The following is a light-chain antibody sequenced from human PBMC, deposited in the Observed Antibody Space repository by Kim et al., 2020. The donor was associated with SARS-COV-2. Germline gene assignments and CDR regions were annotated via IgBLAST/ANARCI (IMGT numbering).Light chain of an antibody. V-gene: IGLV3-21*04. CDR2: YDT. J-gene: IGLJ2*01. CDR3: QDWDGLRDHPK. Sequence: SYELTQPPSVSVAPGQTARITCGGNNIETKSVHWYQQRPGQAPVLVIYYDTDRPTGIPERISGSNSGNTSTLTISRVEAGAVAVSYCQDWDGLRDHPKFG. CDR1: NIETKS.